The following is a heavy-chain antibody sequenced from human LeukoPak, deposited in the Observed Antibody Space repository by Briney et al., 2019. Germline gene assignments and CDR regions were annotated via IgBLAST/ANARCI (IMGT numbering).Heavy chain of an antibody. V-gene: IGHV3-66*02. Sequence: GGSLRLSCAASGFTVSSNYMSWVRQATGKGLEWVSVIQSGGSTYYADSVKGRFTISSDNSKNTVYLQMNSLRAEDTAVYYCARGGAFDIWGQGTMVTVSS. CDR2: IQSGGST. D-gene: IGHD2-15*01. J-gene: IGHJ3*02. CDR3: ARGGAFDI. CDR1: GFTVSSNY.